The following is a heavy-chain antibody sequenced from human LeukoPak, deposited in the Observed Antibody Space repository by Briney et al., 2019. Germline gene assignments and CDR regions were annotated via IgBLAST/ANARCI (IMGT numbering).Heavy chain of an antibody. CDR2: IYYIGST. J-gene: IGHJ4*02. Sequence: KASETLSLTCTVSGGSISTNTYYWGWIRQPPGKGLEWIGSIYYIGSTYYNPSLKSRVTISVDTSKNQFSLRLNSVTAADTAVYYCASLASGRLGYWGQGTLVTVSS. CDR1: GGSISTNTYY. V-gene: IGHV4-39*07. CDR3: ASLASGRLGY. D-gene: IGHD6-19*01.